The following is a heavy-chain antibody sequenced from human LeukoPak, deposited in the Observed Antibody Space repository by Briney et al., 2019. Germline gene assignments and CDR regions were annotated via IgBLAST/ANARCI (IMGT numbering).Heavy chain of an antibody. CDR2: TNEAGGDK. CDR1: GFTFSDFW. V-gene: IGHV3-7*01. J-gene: IGHJ4*02. D-gene: IGHD1-1*01. CDR3: AIATTGRGAFGS. Sequence: GGSLRLSCAAFGFTFSDFWMSWVRQAPGKGLECVASTNEAGGDKYYVDSVKGRFTNSRDNSKNSLSLQMNSLTAEDTAIYYCAIATTGRGAFGSWGQGTLVSVSS.